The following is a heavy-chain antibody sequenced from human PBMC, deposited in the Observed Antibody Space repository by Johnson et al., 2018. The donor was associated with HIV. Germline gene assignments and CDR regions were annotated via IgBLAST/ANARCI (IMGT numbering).Heavy chain of an antibody. J-gene: IGHJ3*02. CDR2: ISYDGSNK. CDR3: ARRWELLKTTDAFDI. V-gene: IGHV3-30*04. D-gene: IGHD1-26*01. CDR1: GFTFSSYA. Sequence: QVRLVESGGGVVQPGRSLRLSCAASGFTFSSYAMHWVRQAPGKGLEWVAVISYDGSNKYYADSVKGRFTISRDNSKNTLYLQMNSLRAEDTAVYYCARRWELLKTTDAFDIWGQGTMVTVSS.